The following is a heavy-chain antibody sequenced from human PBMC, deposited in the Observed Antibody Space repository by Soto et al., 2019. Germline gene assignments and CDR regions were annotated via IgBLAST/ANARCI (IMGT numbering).Heavy chain of an antibody. CDR2: INPSGGST. V-gene: IGHV1-46*01. CDR1: GYTFTSYY. Sequence: ASVKVSCKASGYTFTSYYMHWVRQAPGQGLEWMGIINPSGGSTSDAQKFQGRVTMTRDTSTSTVYMELSILRPEDTVVYYCARSPLITMIVVVPYGAFDIWGQGTMVTVSS. J-gene: IGHJ3*02. CDR3: ARSPLITMIVVVPYGAFDI. D-gene: IGHD3-22*01.